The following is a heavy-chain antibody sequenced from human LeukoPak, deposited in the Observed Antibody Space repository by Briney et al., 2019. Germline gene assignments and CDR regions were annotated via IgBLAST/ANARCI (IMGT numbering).Heavy chain of an antibody. Sequence: VKVSXKASGXTFTSYDIHWVRQAPGQGLEWMGIVHPSTGSTSFTQKFQGRVTMTSDTSTRTVYMELSSLRSEDTAVYYCAREWGLRLAVNPKGMDVWGQGTTVIVSS. J-gene: IGHJ6*02. CDR1: GXTFTSYD. V-gene: IGHV1-46*01. CDR3: AREWGLRLAVNPKGMDV. D-gene: IGHD6-19*01. CDR2: VHPSTGST.